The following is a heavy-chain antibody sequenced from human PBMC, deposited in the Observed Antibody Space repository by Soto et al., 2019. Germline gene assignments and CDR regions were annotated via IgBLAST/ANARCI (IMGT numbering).Heavy chain of an antibody. CDR2: IYPGDSDT. Sequence: GESLKISCKGSGYSFTIYWIGWVRQMPGKGLEWMGIIYPGDSDTRYSPSFQGQVTISADKSISTAYLQWSSLKASDTAMYYCARDRPFLRGGLAWGMDVWGQGTTVTVSS. CDR3: ARDRPFLRGGLAWGMDV. D-gene: IGHD7-27*01. CDR1: GYSFTIYW. J-gene: IGHJ6*02. V-gene: IGHV5-51*01.